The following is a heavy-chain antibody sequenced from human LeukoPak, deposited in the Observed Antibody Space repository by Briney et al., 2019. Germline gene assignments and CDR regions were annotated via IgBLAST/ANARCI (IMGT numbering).Heavy chain of an antibody. CDR2: INHSGST. CDR3: ARPGHYYGSGSYSDFDY. CDR1: GGSFSGYY. V-gene: IGHV4-34*01. J-gene: IGHJ4*02. Sequence: SETLSLTCAVYGGSFSGYYWSWIRQPPGKGLEWIGEINHSGSTNYNPSLKSRVTISVDTSKNQFSLKLSSVTAADTAVYYCARPGHYYGSGSYSDFDYWGQGTQVTVSS. D-gene: IGHD3-10*01.